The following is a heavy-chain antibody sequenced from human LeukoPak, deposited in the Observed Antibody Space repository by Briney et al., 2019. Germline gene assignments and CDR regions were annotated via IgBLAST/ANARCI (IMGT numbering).Heavy chain of an antibody. CDR2: ISSSSSYI. CDR3: ARARSGSYLWWFDP. Sequence: GASVKVSCKASGYTFTGYYMHWVRQAPGKGLEWVSSISSSSSYIYYADSVRGRFTISRDNAKSSGYLQMNSLRAEDTAVYYCARARSGSYLWWFDPWGQGTLVTVSS. CDR1: GYTFTGYY. D-gene: IGHD3-10*01. J-gene: IGHJ5*02. V-gene: IGHV3-21*01.